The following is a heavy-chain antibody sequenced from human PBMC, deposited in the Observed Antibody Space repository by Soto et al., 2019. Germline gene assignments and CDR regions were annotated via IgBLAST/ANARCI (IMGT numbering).Heavy chain of an antibody. Sequence: GASVKVSCKASGGTFSSYAISWVRQAPGQGLEWMGGIIPIFGTANYAQKFQGRVTITADESTSTAYMELSSLRSEDTAVYYCARRYDSSGYYWPAFDIWGQGTMVTVSS. CDR3: ARRYDSSGYYWPAFDI. D-gene: IGHD3-22*01. CDR1: GGTFSSYA. V-gene: IGHV1-69*13. CDR2: IIPIFGTA. J-gene: IGHJ3*02.